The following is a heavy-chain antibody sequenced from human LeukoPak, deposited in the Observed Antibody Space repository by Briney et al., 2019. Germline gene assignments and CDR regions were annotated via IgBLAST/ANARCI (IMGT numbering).Heavy chain of an antibody. V-gene: IGHV6-1*01. Sequence: SQTLSLTCVVSGDSVSSKNGAWNWIRQSPSRGLEWLGRTYYRSKVYNDYAESMEGRMTISQDTSKNQYSLHLNSVTPDDTAVYYCARDFGTTGWHTFDYWGQGTLVTVSS. CDR1: GDSVSSKNGA. D-gene: IGHD6-19*01. CDR2: TYYRSKVYN. CDR3: ARDFGTTGWHTFDY. J-gene: IGHJ4*02.